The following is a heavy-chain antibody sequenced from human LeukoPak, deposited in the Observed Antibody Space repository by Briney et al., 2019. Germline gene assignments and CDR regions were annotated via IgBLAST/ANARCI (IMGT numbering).Heavy chain of an antibody. D-gene: IGHD1-7*01. CDR1: GGSISSSSYY. Sequence: PSETLSLTCTVSGGSISSSSYYWGWIRQPPGKGLEWIGSIYYSGSTYYNPSLKSRVTISVDTSKNQFSLKLSSVTAADTAVYYCARGRITGTTRWFDPWGQGTLVTVSS. V-gene: IGHV4-39*07. CDR2: IYYSGST. CDR3: ARGRITGTTRWFDP. J-gene: IGHJ5*02.